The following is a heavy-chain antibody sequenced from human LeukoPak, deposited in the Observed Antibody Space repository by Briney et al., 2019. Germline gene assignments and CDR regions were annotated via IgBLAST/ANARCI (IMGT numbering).Heavy chain of an antibody. D-gene: IGHD3-10*01. J-gene: IGHJ5*02. V-gene: IGHV1-24*01. CDR3: ATSYYGSGSYFVGWFDP. CDR2: FDPEDGET. CDR1: GYTLTELS. Sequence: ASVKVSCKVSGYTLTELSMHWVRQAPGKGLEWMGSFDPEDGETIYAQKFQGRVTMTEDTSTDTAYMELSSLRSEDTAAYYCATSYYGSGSYFVGWFDPWGQGTLVTVSS.